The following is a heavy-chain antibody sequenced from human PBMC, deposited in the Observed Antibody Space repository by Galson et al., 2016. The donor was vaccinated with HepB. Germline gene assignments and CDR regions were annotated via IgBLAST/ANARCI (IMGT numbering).Heavy chain of an antibody. CDR2: IYYSGST. D-gene: IGHD4-17*01. CDR1: GGSISSGGYY. J-gene: IGHJ4*02. CDR3: ASRYGDYGGPFDY. V-gene: IGHV4-31*03. Sequence: TLSLTCTVPGGSISSGGYYWSWIRQHPGRGLEWIGYIYYSGSTYYNPSLKSRVTISVDTSKNQFSLKLSSVTAADTAVYYCASRYGDYGGPFDYWGQGTLVTVSS.